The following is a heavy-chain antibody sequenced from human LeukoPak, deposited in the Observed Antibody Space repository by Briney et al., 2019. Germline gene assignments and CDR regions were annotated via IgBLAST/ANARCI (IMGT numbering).Heavy chain of an antibody. D-gene: IGHD3-9*01. CDR2: IIPIFGTA. CDR1: GGTFSSYA. CDR3: ARVGSLRYFDWLSDGMDV. Sequence: SVKVSCKASGGTFSSYAISWVRQAPGQGLEWMGGIIPIFGTANYAQKFQGRVTITADESTSTAYMELSSLRSEDTAVYYCARVGSLRYFDWLSDGMDVWGQGTTVTVSS. V-gene: IGHV1-69*13. J-gene: IGHJ6*02.